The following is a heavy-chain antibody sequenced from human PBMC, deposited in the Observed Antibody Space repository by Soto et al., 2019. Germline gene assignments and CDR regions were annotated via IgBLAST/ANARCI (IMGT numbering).Heavy chain of an antibody. CDR1: GYTFTGYY. CDR3: ARGGCSGGSCYVDYYYGMDV. CDR2: INPNSGGT. J-gene: IGHJ6*02. Sequence: GASVKVSCKASGYTFTGYYMHWVRQAPGQGLEWMGWINPNSGGTNYAQKFQGWVTMTRDTSISTAYMELSRLRSDDTAVYYCARGGCSGGSCYVDYYYGMDVWGQGTTVTVSS. V-gene: IGHV1-2*04. D-gene: IGHD2-15*01.